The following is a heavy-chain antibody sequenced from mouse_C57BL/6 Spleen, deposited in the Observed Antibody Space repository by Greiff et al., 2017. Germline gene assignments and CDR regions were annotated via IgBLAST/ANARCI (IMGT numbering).Heavy chain of an antibody. Sequence: VQLQQSGPELVKPGASVKISCKASGYSFTGYYMNWVKLSPEKSLEWIGEINPSTGGTTYNQKFKAKATLTVDKSSSTAYMQLKSLTSEESAVYYCARSGWDEAYWGQGTLVTVSA. D-gene: IGHD4-1*01. CDR3: ARSGWDEAY. CDR2: INPSTGGT. V-gene: IGHV1-42*01. J-gene: IGHJ3*01. CDR1: GYSFTGYY.